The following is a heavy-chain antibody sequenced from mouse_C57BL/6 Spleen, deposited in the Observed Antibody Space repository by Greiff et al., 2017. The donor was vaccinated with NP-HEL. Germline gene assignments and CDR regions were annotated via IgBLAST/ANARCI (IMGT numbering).Heavy chain of an antibody. D-gene: IGHD1-1*01. Sequence: EVNVVESGGGLVQPGGSLSLSCAASGFTFTDYYMSWVRQPPGKALEWLGFIRNKANGYTTAYSASVKGRFTISRDNSQSILYLQMNALRAEDSATYYCARIGYGSSYAWFAYWGQGTLGTVSA. V-gene: IGHV7-3*01. J-gene: IGHJ3*01. CDR2: IRNKANGYTT. CDR1: GFTFTDYY. CDR3: ARIGYGSSYAWFAY.